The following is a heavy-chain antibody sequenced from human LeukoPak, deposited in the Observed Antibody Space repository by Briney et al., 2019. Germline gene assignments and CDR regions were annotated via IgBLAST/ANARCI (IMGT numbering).Heavy chain of an antibody. J-gene: IGHJ4*02. V-gene: IGHV4-31*03. Sequence: SETLSLTCTVSGGSISSGGYYWSWIRQHPGKGLEWIGYIYYSGSTYYNPSLKSRVTISVDTSKNQFSLKLSSVTAADTAVYYCARVVVVTGYYFDFWGQGILVTVSS. CDR3: ARVVVVTGYYFDF. CDR1: GGSISSGGYY. D-gene: IGHD2-21*02. CDR2: IYYSGST.